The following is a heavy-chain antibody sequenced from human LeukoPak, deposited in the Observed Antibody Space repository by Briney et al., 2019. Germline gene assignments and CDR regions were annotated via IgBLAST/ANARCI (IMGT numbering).Heavy chain of an antibody. CDR2: INHSGST. CDR1: GGSFSGYY. Sequence: SETLSLTCAVYGGSFSGYYWSWIRQPPGKGLEWIGEINHSGSTNYNPSLESRVTISVDTSKNQFSLKLSSVTAADTAVYYCARRYYWGSGAFDIWGQGTMVTVSS. J-gene: IGHJ3*02. D-gene: IGHD1-20*01. CDR3: ARRYYWGSGAFDI. V-gene: IGHV4-34*01.